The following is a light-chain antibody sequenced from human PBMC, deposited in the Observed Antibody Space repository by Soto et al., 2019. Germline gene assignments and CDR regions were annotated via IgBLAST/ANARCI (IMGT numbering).Light chain of an antibody. J-gene: IGKJ5*01. CDR3: QQRHLWPIT. Sequence: EVVLTQTPVTLSLSPGDRVTLSGRASQSFRGLLAWYQQKPGQAPRLLIYDAYNRATGIPPRFSGSGYGTDFNLTISRLETEDSAVYYCQQRHLWPITFGQGTRLEIK. V-gene: IGKV3-11*01. CDR2: DAY. CDR1: QSFRGL.